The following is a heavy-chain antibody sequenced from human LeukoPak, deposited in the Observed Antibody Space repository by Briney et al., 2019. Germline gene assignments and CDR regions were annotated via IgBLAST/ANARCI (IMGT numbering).Heavy chain of an antibody. V-gene: IGHV4-34*01. CDR3: ARHRIAAEDYFDY. D-gene: IGHD6-13*01. CDR1: GGSFSGYY. Sequence: SETLSLTCAVYGGSFSGYYWSWIRQPPGKGLEWIGEINHSGSTYYNPSLKSRVTISVDTSKNQFSLKLSSVTAADTAVYYCARHRIAAEDYFDYWGQGTLVTVSS. CDR2: INHSGST. J-gene: IGHJ4*02.